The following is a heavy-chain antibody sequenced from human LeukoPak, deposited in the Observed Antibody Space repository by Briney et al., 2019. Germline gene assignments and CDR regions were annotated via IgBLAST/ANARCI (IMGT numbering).Heavy chain of an antibody. CDR1: GGTFSSYA. D-gene: IGHD5-24*01. CDR2: IIPIFGTA. Sequence: GASVKVSCKASGGTFSSYAISWVRQAPGQGREWMGGIIPIFGTANYAQKFQGRVTITADESTSTAYMELSSLRSEDTAVYYCARRDGYQHDYWGQGTLVTVSS. CDR3: ARRDGYQHDY. J-gene: IGHJ4*02. V-gene: IGHV1-69*13.